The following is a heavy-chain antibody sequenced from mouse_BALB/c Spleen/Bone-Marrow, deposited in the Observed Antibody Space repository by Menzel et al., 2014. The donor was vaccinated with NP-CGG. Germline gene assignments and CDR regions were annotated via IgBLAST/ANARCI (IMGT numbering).Heavy chain of an antibody. J-gene: IGHJ3*01. CDR3: ARDEGLLRFAY. CDR2: IRNKANGYTT. V-gene: IGHV7-3*02. D-gene: IGHD2-3*01. CDR1: GFTFTDYY. Sequence: EVKAVESGGGLVQPGNSLRLSCATSGFTFTDYYMSWVRQPPGKALEWLAFIRNKANGYTTEYSASVKGRFTISRDNSQSILYLQMNTLRAEDSATYYCARDEGLLRFAYLGQGTLVTASP.